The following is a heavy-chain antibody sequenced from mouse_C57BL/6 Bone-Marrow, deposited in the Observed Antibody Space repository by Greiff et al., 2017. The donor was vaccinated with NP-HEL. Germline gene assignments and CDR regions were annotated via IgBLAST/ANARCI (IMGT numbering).Heavy chain of an antibody. V-gene: IGHV5-4*01. J-gene: IGHJ4*01. CDR3: ASRRDYAMDY. Sequence: EVQVVESGGGLVKPGGSLKLSCAASGFTFSSYAMSWVRQTPEKRLEWVATISDGGSYTYYPDNVKGRFTISRDNAKNNLYLQMSHLKSEDTAMYYCASRRDYAMDYWGQGTSVTVSS. CDR1: GFTFSSYA. CDR2: ISDGGSYT.